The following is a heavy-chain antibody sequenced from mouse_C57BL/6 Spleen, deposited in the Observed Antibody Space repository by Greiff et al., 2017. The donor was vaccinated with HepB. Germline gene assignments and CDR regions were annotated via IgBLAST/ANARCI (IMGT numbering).Heavy chain of an antibody. V-gene: IGHV1-72*01. CDR3: ASPITTNAMDY. Sequence: VQLQQPGAELVKPGASVKLSCKASGYTFTSYWMHWVKQRPGRGLEWIGRIDPNSGGTKYNEKFKSKATLTVDKPSSTAYMQLSSLTSEDSAVYYCASPITTNAMDYWGQGTSVTVSS. CDR2: IDPNSGGT. D-gene: IGHD1-2*01. CDR1: GYTFTSYW. J-gene: IGHJ4*01.